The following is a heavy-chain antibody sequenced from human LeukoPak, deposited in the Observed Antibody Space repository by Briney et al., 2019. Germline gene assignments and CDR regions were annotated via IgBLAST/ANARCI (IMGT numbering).Heavy chain of an antibody. Sequence: PGRSLRLSCAASGFAFNSYGMHWVRQAPGKGLEWVAVIWYDVNHKYYADSVKGRFIISRDNSKNTLFLQMNSLRAEDTAVYYCARDEYGGNPHSFDYWGQGTLVTVSS. J-gene: IGHJ4*02. CDR3: ARDEYGGNPHSFDY. D-gene: IGHD4-23*01. V-gene: IGHV3-33*01. CDR2: IWYDVNHK. CDR1: GFAFNSYG.